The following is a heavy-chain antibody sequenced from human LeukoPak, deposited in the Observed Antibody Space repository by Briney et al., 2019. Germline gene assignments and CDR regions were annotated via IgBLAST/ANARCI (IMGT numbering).Heavy chain of an antibody. J-gene: IGHJ4*02. V-gene: IGHV4-59*01. CDR3: ARVSPTGGLAY. D-gene: IGHD1-1*01. Sequence: SETLSLTCTVSGGSITNYYWIWIRQPPGKGLEWIGYIYYNGSTNYNPSLKSRVALSVDTSKNQFSLKVNSVTPTDAAVYYCARVSPTGGLAYWGQGTLVTVSS. CDR1: GGSITNYY. CDR2: IYYNGST.